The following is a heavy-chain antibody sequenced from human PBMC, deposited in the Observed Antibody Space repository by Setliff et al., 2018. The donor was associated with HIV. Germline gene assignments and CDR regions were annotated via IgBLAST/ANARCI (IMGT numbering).Heavy chain of an antibody. V-gene: IGHV4-39*07. D-gene: IGHD3-22*01. CDR2: IYYSGST. J-gene: IGHJ3*02. CDR3: ARLGRGTYYYDSSGYLYAFDI. CDR1: GASISSSDYY. Sequence: SETLSLTCSVSGASISSSDYYWGWIRQPPGKGLEWIGSIYYSGSTDYNPSLKSRVTISVDTSKNQFSLKLSSVTAADTAVYYCARLGRGTYYYDSSGYLYAFDIWGQGTMVTVSS.